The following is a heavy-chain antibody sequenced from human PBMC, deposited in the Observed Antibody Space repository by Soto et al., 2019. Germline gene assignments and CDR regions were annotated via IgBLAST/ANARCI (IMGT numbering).Heavy chain of an antibody. J-gene: IGHJ5*02. V-gene: IGHV1-3*01. D-gene: IGHD2-15*01. CDR1: GYTFTSYA. CDR3: ACPFHCSGGSCNTGHDWFDT. Sequence: ASVKVSCKASGYTFTSYAMHWVRQAPGQRLEWMGWINAGNGNTKYSQKFQGRVTITRDTSASTAYMELSSLRSEYTAVYYCACPFHCSGGSCNTGHDWFDTWGQGTLVIVSS. CDR2: INAGNGNT.